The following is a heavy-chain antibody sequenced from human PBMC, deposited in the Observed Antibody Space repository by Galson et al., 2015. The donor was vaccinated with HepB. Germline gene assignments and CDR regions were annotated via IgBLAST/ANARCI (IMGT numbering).Heavy chain of an antibody. V-gene: IGHV3-15*01. J-gene: IGHJ5*02. D-gene: IGHD4-17*01. Sequence: SLRLSCAASGFTFSNAWMSWVRQAPGKGLEWVGRIKSKTDGGTTDYAAPVKGRFTISRDDSKNTLYLQMNSLKTEDTAVYYCTSTTVTTPGWFDPWGQGTLVTVSS. CDR3: TSTTVTTPGWFDP. CDR2: IKSKTDGGTT. CDR1: GFTFSNAW.